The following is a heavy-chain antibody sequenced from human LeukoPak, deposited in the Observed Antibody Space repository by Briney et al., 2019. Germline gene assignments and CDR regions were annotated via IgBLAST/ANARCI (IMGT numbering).Heavy chain of an antibody. J-gene: IGHJ2*01. Sequence: SENLSLTCTVSGGSIRSYYWEWIRQPPGKGLEWICYIYCSGSTDYNPSLKSRVTLSVDTSKNQFSLRLSSVTAADTAVYYCARGEPSIASTGAPPFDLWGRGTLVTVSS. V-gene: IGHV4-59*01. CDR1: GGSIRSYY. D-gene: IGHD6-13*01. CDR2: IYCSGST. CDR3: ARGEPSIASTGAPPFDL.